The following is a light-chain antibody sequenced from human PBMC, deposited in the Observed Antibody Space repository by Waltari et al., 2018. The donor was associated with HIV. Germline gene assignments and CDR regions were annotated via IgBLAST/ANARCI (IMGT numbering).Light chain of an antibody. CDR2: GDS. CDR1: SSHTRPASD. CDR3: QSYDSSLSGFWV. Sequence: VLPQPPPLSGPPGQTLTTPCTGNSSHTRPASDVHRYQQLPGIAPNILIYGDSNRHSGVPDRFSGSKSGTSASLAMTGVQAEDEAEYYCQSYDSSLSGFWVFGGGTKLTVL. V-gene: IGLV1-40*01. J-gene: IGLJ3*02.